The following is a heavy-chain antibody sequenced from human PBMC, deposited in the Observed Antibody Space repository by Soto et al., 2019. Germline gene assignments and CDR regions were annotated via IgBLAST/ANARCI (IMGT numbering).Heavy chain of an antibody. CDR3: ARGAGSS. D-gene: IGHD6-13*01. V-gene: IGHV4-34*01. J-gene: IGHJ4*02. Sequence: SETLSLTCAVYGGSFSGYYWGWIRQPPGKGLEWIGESNHNGGTTYNASLKSRVTISVDTSKNQFSLTLISVTAADTAMYYCARGAGSSWGQGSLVTVSS. CDR2: SNHNGGT. CDR1: GGSFSGYY.